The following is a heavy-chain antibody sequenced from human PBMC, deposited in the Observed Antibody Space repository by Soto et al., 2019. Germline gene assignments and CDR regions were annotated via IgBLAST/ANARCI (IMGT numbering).Heavy chain of an antibody. V-gene: IGHV4-4*07. Sequence: SETLSLTCTVSGASISGFYWSWIRKSAGKGLEWIGRIYATGTTDYNPSLKSRVMMSVDTSKKQFSLKLRSVTAADTAVYYCVPAGKNNLRDWFDTWGQGISVTVSS. J-gene: IGHJ5*02. CDR2: IYATGTT. D-gene: IGHD1-1*01. CDR3: VPAGKNNLRDWFDT. CDR1: GASISGFY.